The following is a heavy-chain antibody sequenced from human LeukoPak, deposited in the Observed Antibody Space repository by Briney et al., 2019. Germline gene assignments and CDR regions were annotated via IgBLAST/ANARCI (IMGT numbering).Heavy chain of an antibody. Sequence: PGRSLRLSCAASGFIFSTYAMHWVRQAPGKGLEWVAVISYDGSNKYYADSVKGRFTISRDNSKNTLYLQMNSLRAEDTAVYYCAKAPTPYCSGGSCYVFDYWGQGTLVTVSS. V-gene: IGHV3-30*04. CDR3: AKAPTPYCSGGSCYVFDY. CDR1: GFIFSTYA. J-gene: IGHJ4*02. D-gene: IGHD2-15*01. CDR2: ISYDGSNK.